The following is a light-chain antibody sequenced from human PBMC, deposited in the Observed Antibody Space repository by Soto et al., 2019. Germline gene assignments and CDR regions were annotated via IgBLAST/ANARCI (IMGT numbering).Light chain of an antibody. J-gene: IGKJ1*01. CDR2: AAT. CDR1: PTIDTY. CDR3: QQNFNFPRT. V-gene: IGKV1-39*01. Sequence: DIQLTQSPSSLSASVGARVTITCRASPTIDTYVNRYQQKPGTAPKVLIYAATYLQNGAPSRFSGTGSGADFTLTISSLQPEDFATYYCQQNFNFPRTFGQGTKVDSK.